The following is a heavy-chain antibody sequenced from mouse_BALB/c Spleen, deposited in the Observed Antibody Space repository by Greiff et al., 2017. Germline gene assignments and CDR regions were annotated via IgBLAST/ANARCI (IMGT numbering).Heavy chain of an antibody. D-gene: IGHD2-14*01. CDR1: GYSITSGYY. CDR3: ARKGNYRYDGASWYFDV. V-gene: IGHV3-6*02. Sequence: VQLKESGPGLVKPSQSLSLTCSVTGYSITSGYYWNWIRQFPGNKLEWMGYISYDGSNNYNPSLKNRISITRDTSKNQFFLKLNSVTTEDTATYYSARKGNYRYDGASWYFDVWGAGTTVTVSS. J-gene: IGHJ1*01. CDR2: ISYDGSN.